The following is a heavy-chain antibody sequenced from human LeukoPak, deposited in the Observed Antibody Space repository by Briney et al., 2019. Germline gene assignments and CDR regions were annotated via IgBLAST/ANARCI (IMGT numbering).Heavy chain of an antibody. J-gene: IGHJ6*03. Sequence: ASETLSLTCTVSGGFISTGEYYWSWIRQPPGKGLEWIGYIYYSGNTYYNPSLKSRVTISVDTSKNQFSLELSSVTAADTAVFYCARVLIAEPAAIRDYFYYYMDVWGKGPTVTVSS. D-gene: IGHD2-2*02. CDR1: GGFISTGEYY. CDR3: ARVLIAEPAAIRDYFYYYMDV. V-gene: IGHV4-30-4*08. CDR2: IYYSGNT.